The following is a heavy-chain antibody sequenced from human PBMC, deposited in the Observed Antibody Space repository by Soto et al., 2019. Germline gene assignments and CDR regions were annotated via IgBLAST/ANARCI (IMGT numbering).Heavy chain of an antibody. V-gene: IGHV4-39*01. D-gene: IGHD3-16*01. CDR2: IYYSGST. Sequence: SETLSLTCTVSGGSICSSSYYWGWIRQPPGKGLEWIGSIYYSGSTYYNPSLKSRVTISVDTSKNQFSLKLSSVTAADTAVYYCARNSVESFWGSYYSHLAVGGKGTTVTVSS. CDR3: ARNSVESFWGSYYSHLAV. CDR1: GGSICSSSYY. J-gene: IGHJ6*03.